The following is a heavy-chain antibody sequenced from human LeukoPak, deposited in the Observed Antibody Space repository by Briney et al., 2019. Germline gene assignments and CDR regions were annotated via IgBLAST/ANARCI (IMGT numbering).Heavy chain of an antibody. D-gene: IGHD6-6*01. Sequence: GGSLRLSCAASGFTVSNNYMRWVRQAPGRGLEWVSLIYSGGATFYADAVKARFTISRDGSKNTLYLQMNSLRAEDTAVYYCARDPPAVAANTYGWGQGTLVTVSS. CDR2: IYSGGAT. CDR1: GFTVSNNY. CDR3: ARDPPAVAANTYG. V-gene: IGHV3-66*01. J-gene: IGHJ4*02.